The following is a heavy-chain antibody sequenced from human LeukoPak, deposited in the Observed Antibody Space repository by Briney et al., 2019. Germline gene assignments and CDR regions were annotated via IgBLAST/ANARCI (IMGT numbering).Heavy chain of an antibody. CDR1: GFTFTSYA. D-gene: IGHD2-2*01. Sequence: GASLRLSCAASGFTFTSYAMSWVRQAPGEGLEWVSAISGSGGSTYYTDSVKGRFSISRDNSKNTLYLQMNSLRAEDTALYYCAKDRGDTSSPPFDYWGQGTLVTISS. V-gene: IGHV3-23*01. J-gene: IGHJ4*02. CDR3: AKDRGDTSSPPFDY. CDR2: ISGSGGST.